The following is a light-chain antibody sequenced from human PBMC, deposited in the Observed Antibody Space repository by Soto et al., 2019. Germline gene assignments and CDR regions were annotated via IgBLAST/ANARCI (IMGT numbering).Light chain of an antibody. CDR3: QQYNNWPPLT. V-gene: IGKV3-15*01. J-gene: IGKJ4*01. CDR1: QSVSSSY. Sequence: EIVLTQSPGTLSLSPGERATLSCRASQSVSSSYLAWYQQKPGQAPRLLIFDASTRATGIPTRFSGGGSGTEFTLTINSPQSEDFAVYYCQQYNNWPPLTFGGGTKVDI. CDR2: DAS.